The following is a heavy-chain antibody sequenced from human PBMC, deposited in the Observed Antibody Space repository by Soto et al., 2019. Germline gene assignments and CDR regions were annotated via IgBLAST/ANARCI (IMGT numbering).Heavy chain of an antibody. CDR3: AHRVLRTVFGLVTTTAIYFDF. J-gene: IGHJ4*02. CDR2: IYWDDDK. D-gene: IGHD3-3*01. CDR1: GFSLTTSGVG. V-gene: IGHV2-5*02. Sequence: QITLNESGPTVVRPTETLTLTCRFSGFSLTTSGVGVGWISQSPGKAPEWLALIYWDDDKRYSASLKSRLTITKATSKSQVVLTVSDLDPTDTATYYCAHRVLRTVFGLVTTTAIYFDFWGQGTPVAVSS.